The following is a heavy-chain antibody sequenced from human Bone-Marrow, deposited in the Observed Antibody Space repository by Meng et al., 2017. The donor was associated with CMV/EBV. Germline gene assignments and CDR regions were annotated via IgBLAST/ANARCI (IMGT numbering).Heavy chain of an antibody. CDR2: IFYNGNT. V-gene: IGHV4-39*07. CDR3: ARDLIAASGKKGFDY. J-gene: IGHJ4*02. Sequence: SETLSLTCTVSGDSISSSFLYWGWIRQPPGKGLEWIGSIFYNGNTFYNPSLWGRVTISVGTSKKHFSLRLSSVTAADTAVYYCARDLIAASGKKGFDYWGQGKLVTVSS. CDR1: GDSISSSFLY. D-gene: IGHD6-13*01.